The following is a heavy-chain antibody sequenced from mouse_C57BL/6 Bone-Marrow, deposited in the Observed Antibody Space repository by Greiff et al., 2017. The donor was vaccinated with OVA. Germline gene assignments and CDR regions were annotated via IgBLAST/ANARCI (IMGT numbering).Heavy chain of an antibody. V-gene: IGHV1-26*01. CDR3: AREEGYYYGSWYFDV. Sequence: EVQLQQSGPELVKPGASVKISCKASGYTFTDYYMNWVKQSHGKSLEWIGDINPNNGGTSYNQKFKGKATLTVDKSSSTAYMELRSLTSEDSAVYYCAREEGYYYGSWYFDVWGTGTTVTVSS. CDR1: GYTFTDYY. D-gene: IGHD1-1*01. J-gene: IGHJ1*03. CDR2: INPNNGGT.